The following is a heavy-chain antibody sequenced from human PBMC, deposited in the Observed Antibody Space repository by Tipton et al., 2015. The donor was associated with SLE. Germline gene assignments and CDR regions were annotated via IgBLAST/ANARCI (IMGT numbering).Heavy chain of an antibody. CDR3: ARQGYCSSTSCSTYYFDY. CDR1: GYSISSGYY. J-gene: IGHJ4*02. D-gene: IGHD2-2*01. Sequence: TLSLTCAVSGYSISSGYYWGWIRQPPGKGLEWIGSIYHSGSTYYNPSLKSRVTISVDTSKNQFSLKLSSVTAADTAVYYCARQGYCSSTSCSTYYFDYWGQGTPVTVSS. CDR2: IYHSGST. V-gene: IGHV4-38-2*01.